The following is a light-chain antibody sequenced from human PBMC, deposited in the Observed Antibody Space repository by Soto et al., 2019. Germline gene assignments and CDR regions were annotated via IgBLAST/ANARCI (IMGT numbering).Light chain of an antibody. Sequence: AIQLTQSPSSLSASVGDRVTITCRASQGISSALAWYQQKPGKPPKLLIYDASNLETGVPSRFSGSGSGTDFSLTISGLQPEDFAVYFCQQYHIWPSWTFGQGTKVDIK. J-gene: IGKJ1*01. V-gene: IGKV1-13*02. CDR3: QQYHIWPSWT. CDR1: QGISSA. CDR2: DAS.